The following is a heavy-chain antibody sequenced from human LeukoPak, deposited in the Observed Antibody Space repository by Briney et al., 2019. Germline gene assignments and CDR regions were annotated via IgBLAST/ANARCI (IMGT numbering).Heavy chain of an antibody. CDR1: GFTFSSYG. V-gene: IGHV3-30*18. D-gene: IGHD3-22*01. CDR2: ISYDGSNK. Sequence: GGSLRLSCAASGFTFSSYGMHWVRQAPGKGLEWVAVISYDGSNKYYADSVKGRFTISRDNSKNTLYLQMNSLRAQDTAVYYCAKGGDSSGYYLDYRGQGTLVTVSS. J-gene: IGHJ4*02. CDR3: AKGGDSSGYYLDY.